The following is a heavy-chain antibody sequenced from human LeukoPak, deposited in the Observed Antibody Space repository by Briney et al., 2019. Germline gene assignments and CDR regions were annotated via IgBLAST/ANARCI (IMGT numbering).Heavy chain of an antibody. CDR2: IIPILGIA. CDR1: GGTFSSYA. Sequence: SVKVSCKASGGTFSSYAISWVRQAPGQGLEWMGRIIPILGIANYAQKFQGRVTITADKSTSTAYMELSSLRSEDTAVYYCARETYDYGDPYNWFDPWGQGTLVTVSS. J-gene: IGHJ5*02. CDR3: ARETYDYGDPYNWFDP. V-gene: IGHV1-69*04. D-gene: IGHD4-17*01.